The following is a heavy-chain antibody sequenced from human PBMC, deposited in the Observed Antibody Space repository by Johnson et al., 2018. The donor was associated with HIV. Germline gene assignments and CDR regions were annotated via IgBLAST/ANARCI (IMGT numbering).Heavy chain of an antibody. Sequence: VHLVESGGGVVQPGRSLRLSCAASGFTFSSYAMSWVRQAPGKGLEWVAVISYDGSNKYYADSVKGRCTISRDNAKSSLYLQMNSLRVEDTALYYCARGLRHYYYGSGSFPGVDAFDIWGQGTMVTVSS. V-gene: IGHV3-30*03. CDR3: ARGLRHYYYGSGSFPGVDAFDI. CDR2: ISYDGSNK. CDR1: GFTFSSYA. J-gene: IGHJ3*02. D-gene: IGHD3-10*01.